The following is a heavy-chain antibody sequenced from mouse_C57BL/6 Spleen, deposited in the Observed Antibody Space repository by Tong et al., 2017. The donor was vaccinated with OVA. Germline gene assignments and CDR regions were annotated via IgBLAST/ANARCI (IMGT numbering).Heavy chain of an antibody. CDR3: ARYPNYGSSYYVDY. Sequence: VQLQESGAELVKPGASVKLSCKASGYTFTSYWMHWVKQRPGQGLEWIGEIDPSDSYTNYNQKFKGKATLTVDKSSSTAYMQLSSRTSEDSAVYYCARYPNYGSSYYVDYWGQGTTHTVSS. D-gene: IGHD1-1*01. CDR2: IDPSDSYT. CDR1: GYTFTSYW. V-gene: IGHV1-69*02. J-gene: IGHJ2*01.